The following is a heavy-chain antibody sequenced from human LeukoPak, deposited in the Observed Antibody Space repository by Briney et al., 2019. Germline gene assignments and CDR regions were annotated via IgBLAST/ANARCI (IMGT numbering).Heavy chain of an antibody. CDR3: ARCSRSGTSTYSGFNT. CDR1: GLTSDDYG. CDR2: IDLNVGST. J-gene: IGHJ3*02. D-gene: IGHD2-2*02. V-gene: IGHV3-20*04. Sequence: GRSLSLSCAASGLTSDDYGMSWVRQAPGKGLGWVLAIDLNVGSTRHADSVTGRLTISRDNAKNSLYLQMDSLRAEDTAFYYCARCSRSGTSTYSGFNTWGQGPMVTVSS.